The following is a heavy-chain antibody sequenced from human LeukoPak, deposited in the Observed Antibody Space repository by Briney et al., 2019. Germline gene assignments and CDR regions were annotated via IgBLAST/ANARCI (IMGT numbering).Heavy chain of an antibody. Sequence: ASVKVSCKASGYTFTSYYMHWVRQAPGQGLEWMGIINPSGGSTSYAQKFQGRVTMTRDTSTSTVYMELSSLRSEDTAVYYCAINGVLTTSYYGIDVWGQGTTVTVSS. CDR2: INPSGGST. D-gene: IGHD4-17*01. CDR1: GYTFTSYY. J-gene: IGHJ6*02. CDR3: AINGVLTTSYYGIDV. V-gene: IGHV1-46*01.